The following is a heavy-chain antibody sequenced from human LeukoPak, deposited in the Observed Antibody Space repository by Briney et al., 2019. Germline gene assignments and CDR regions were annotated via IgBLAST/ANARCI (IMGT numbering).Heavy chain of an antibody. CDR1: GYTFTNYW. CDR2: IYCDGSKT. V-gene: IGHV5-51*01. Sequence: GESLKISCQTSGYTFTNYWIGWVRQMPGKGLEWMAIIYCDGSKTTYSPSFQSQVTISVDKSISTAYLQWSSLKASDTAMYYCAKLGAYSSSWYGFVDYWGQGTLVTVSS. J-gene: IGHJ4*02. D-gene: IGHD6-13*01. CDR3: AKLGAYSSSWYGFVDY.